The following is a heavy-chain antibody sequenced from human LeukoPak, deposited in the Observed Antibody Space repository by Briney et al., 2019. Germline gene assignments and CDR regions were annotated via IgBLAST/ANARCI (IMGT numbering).Heavy chain of an antibody. CDR2: IDTSGST. CDR1: GGSISSYY. J-gene: IGHJ4*02. V-gene: IGHV4-4*07. CDR3: ARHLRSVNHELYY. D-gene: IGHD2-15*01. Sequence: SETLSLTCTVSGGSISSYYWSWIRQPAGKGLEWIGRIDTSGSTNYNPSLKSRVTISVDKSKNQFSLNLSSVTAADTAVYYCARHLRSVNHELYYWGQGTLVTVSS.